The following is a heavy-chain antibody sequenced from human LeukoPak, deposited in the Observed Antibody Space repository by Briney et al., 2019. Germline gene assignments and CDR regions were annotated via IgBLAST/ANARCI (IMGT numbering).Heavy chain of an antibody. CDR1: GFIFSSYG. D-gene: IGHD2-15*01. Sequence: GGSLRLSCAASGFIFSSYGMSWVRQAPGKGLEWVSAISGSGGSTYYADSVKGRFTISRDNSKNTLYLQMNSLRAEDTAVYYCAKASHCSGGSCYLDYWGQGTLVTVSS. V-gene: IGHV3-23*01. CDR3: AKASHCSGGSCYLDY. J-gene: IGHJ4*02. CDR2: ISGSGGST.